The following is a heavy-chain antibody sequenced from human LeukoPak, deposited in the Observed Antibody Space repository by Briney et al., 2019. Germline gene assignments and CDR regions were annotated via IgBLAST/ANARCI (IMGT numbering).Heavy chain of an antibody. V-gene: IGHV1-18*01. CDR3: ARIRSNSWPPYPDH. J-gene: IGHJ5*02. CDR1: GYTFSTYS. CDR2: ISTYNGDT. Sequence: ASVKVSCKTSGYTFSTYSITWVRQAPGQGLEWMGWISTYNGDTKYAQRLQGRLTLTTDTSTGTAYMDLRSLRSDDTAVIYCARIRSNSWPPYPDHWGQGTLLIVSS. D-gene: IGHD2/OR15-2a*01.